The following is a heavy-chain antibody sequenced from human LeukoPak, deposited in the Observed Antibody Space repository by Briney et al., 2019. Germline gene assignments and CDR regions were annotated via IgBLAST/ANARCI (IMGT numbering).Heavy chain of an antibody. Sequence: ASVKVSCKAFGYRFTSYSIHWVRQAPGQRPEWMGSVDAGSDNRKYSQKFQGRVTITSDTSASTAYMELSSLRSEDTAVYYCSRKYSSSSPYYYYGMDVWGQGTTVTVSS. D-gene: IGHD6-6*01. J-gene: IGHJ6*02. CDR3: SRKYSSSSPYYYYGMDV. CDR2: VDAGSDNR. CDR1: GYRFTSYS. V-gene: IGHV1-3*01.